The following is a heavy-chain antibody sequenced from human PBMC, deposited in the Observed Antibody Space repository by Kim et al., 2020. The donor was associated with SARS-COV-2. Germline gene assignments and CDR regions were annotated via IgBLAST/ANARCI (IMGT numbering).Heavy chain of an antibody. D-gene: IGHD2-8*01. CDR3: AKDLGIYYAMDLPIGDIDY. Sequence: GGSLRLSCAASGFTFSSYGMHWVRQAPGKGLEWVAVIWYDGSNKYYADSVKGRFTISRDNSKNTLYLQMNSLRAEDTAVYYCAKDLGIYYAMDLPIGDIDYWGQGTLVTVSS. V-gene: IGHV3-33*06. CDR1: GFTFSSYG. J-gene: IGHJ4*02. CDR2: IWYDGSNK.